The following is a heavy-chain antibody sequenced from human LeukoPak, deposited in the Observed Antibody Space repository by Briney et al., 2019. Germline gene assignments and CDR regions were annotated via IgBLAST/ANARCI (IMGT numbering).Heavy chain of an antibody. CDR3: AKRRYCSSISCHDFDY. D-gene: IGHD2-2*01. V-gene: IGHV3-23*01. CDR2: ISAGGDSP. J-gene: IGHJ4*02. Sequence: PGGSLRLSCAASGFTFSSYAMSWVRQAPGQGLEWVSAISAGGDSPYYADSVKGRFSISRDNYENTLYLQMNGLRAGDTAVYYCAKRRYCSSISCHDFDYWGQGTLVPVSS. CDR1: GFTFSSYA.